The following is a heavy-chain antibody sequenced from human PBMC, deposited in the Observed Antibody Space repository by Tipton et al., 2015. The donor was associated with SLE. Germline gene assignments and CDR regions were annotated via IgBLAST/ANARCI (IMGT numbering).Heavy chain of an antibody. V-gene: IGHV4-39*07. Sequence: TLSLTCTVSGGSISSSSYYWGWIRQPPEKGLEWVGSVYYRGSTYYNSSLKSRVSISIDTSKNQFSLKLSSVTAADTAVYYCAREAMIVVGPNAFDIWGQGTMVTVSS. CDR3: AREAMIVVGPNAFDI. J-gene: IGHJ3*02. D-gene: IGHD3-22*01. CDR1: GGSISSSSYY. CDR2: VYYRGST.